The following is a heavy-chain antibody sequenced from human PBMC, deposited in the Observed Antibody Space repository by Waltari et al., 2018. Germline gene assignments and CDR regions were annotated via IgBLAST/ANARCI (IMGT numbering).Heavy chain of an antibody. CDR1: GFTFSSYS. CDR3: ARSEGDYHVYYYYYGMDV. Sequence: EVQLVESGGGLVQPGGSLRLSCTASGFTFSSYSMNWVRQAPGKGLEWVSYISSSSSTIYYADSVKGRFTISRDNAKNSLYLQMNSLRAEDTAVYYCARSEGDYHVYYYYYGMDVWGQGTTVTVSS. D-gene: IGHD4-17*01. CDR2: ISSSSSTI. J-gene: IGHJ6*02. V-gene: IGHV3-48*01.